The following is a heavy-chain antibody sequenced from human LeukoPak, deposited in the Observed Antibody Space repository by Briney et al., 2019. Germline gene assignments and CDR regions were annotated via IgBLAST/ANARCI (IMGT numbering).Heavy chain of an antibody. D-gene: IGHD3-16*02. J-gene: IGHJ4*02. Sequence: ASVKVSCKASGYTFTSYDINWVRQAPGQGLEWMGWIIPYNGNTNYAQKLQGRVTMTTDTSTSTAYMELRSLRSDDTAVYYCARGYDYVWGSYRTPFDYWGQGTLVTVSS. CDR2: IIPYNGNT. CDR1: GYTFTSYD. CDR3: ARGYDYVWGSYRTPFDY. V-gene: IGHV1-18*01.